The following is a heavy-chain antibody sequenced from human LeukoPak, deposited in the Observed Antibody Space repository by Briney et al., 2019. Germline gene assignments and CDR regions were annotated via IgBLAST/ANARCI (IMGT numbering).Heavy chain of an antibody. CDR2: ISGSGGST. CDR3: AKDSSGWMRGAFDI. Sequence: AWGSLRLSCAAPGFTLCSFAIRWGRQGPGEGLGWGSAISGSGGSTHYADSVKGRFTISRDSSKNTLYLQMNSLRAEDTAVYYCAKDSSGWMRGAFDIWGQGTMVTVSS. D-gene: IGHD6-19*01. V-gene: IGHV3-23*01. CDR1: GFTLCSFA. J-gene: IGHJ3*02.